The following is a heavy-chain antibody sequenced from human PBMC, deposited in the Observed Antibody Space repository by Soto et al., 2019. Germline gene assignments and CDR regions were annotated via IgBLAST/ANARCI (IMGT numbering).Heavy chain of an antibody. Sequence: PGGSLRLSCAASGFTFSSFTMHWVRQAPGKGLEWVAVIAFDASTKYYADSVKGRFTISRDSPKNTLYLQMNSLRAEDTAVYYCAKSWVGYCSGGTCSAGFDYWGQGALVTVSS. D-gene: IGHD2-15*01. CDR3: AKSWVGYCSGGTCSAGFDY. J-gene: IGHJ4*02. CDR2: IAFDASTK. CDR1: GFTFSSFT. V-gene: IGHV3-30*18.